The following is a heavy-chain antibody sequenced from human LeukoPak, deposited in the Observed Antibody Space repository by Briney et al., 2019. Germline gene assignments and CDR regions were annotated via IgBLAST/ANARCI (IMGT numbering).Heavy chain of an antibody. Sequence: GGSLRLSCAASGFTFSSYAMSWVRQTPGKGLEWVSTMSGNGGSTYYADSVKGRFTISRDNAKNSLYLQMNSLRAEDTAVYYCARVLSGSWDWFDPWGQGTLVTVSS. J-gene: IGHJ5*02. V-gene: IGHV3-23*01. CDR2: MSGNGGST. D-gene: IGHD3-22*01. CDR3: ARVLSGSWDWFDP. CDR1: GFTFSSYA.